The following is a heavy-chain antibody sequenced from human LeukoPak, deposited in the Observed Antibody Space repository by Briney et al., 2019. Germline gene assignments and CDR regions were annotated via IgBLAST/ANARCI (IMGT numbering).Heavy chain of an antibody. CDR2: ISSSSSYI. D-gene: IGHD3-10*01. V-gene: IGHV3-21*01. CDR1: RFTFSSYS. Sequence: GGSLRLSCAASRFTFSSYSMNWVRQAPGKGLEWVSSISSSSSYIYYADSVKGRFTISRDNAKNSLYLQMNSLRAEDTAVYYCARDTRLDYYGSGSYYKPFDYWGQGTLVTVSS. J-gene: IGHJ4*02. CDR3: ARDTRLDYYGSGSYYKPFDY.